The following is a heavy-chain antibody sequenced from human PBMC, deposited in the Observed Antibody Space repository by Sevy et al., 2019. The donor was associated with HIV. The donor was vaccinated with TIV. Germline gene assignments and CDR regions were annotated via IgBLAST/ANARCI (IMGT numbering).Heavy chain of an antibody. V-gene: IGHV4-61*01. D-gene: IGHD1-26*01. CDR3: ARDMRQGILPTYGMDV. J-gene: IGHJ6*02. Sequence: SETLSLTCTVSGGSVSSGSYYWSWIRQPPGKGLEWIGYICYSGTTNYNPSLKSLVTISVDTSKNQFSLKLSSVTAADTAVYYCARDMRQGILPTYGMDVWGQGTTVTVSS. CDR2: ICYSGTT. CDR1: GGSVSSGSYY.